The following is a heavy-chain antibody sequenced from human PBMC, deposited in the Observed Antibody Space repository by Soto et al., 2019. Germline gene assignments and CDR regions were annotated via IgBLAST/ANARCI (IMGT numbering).Heavy chain of an antibody. CDR1: GDSISSYY. D-gene: IGHD3-22*01. Sequence: QVQLQESGPGLVKPSETLSLTCAVSGDSISSYYCMWIRQPPGKGLEAIGYLYYGRSANYNPSLKSRVTLSVDTSTNQCALTLSSMTAADTAVYYCALRSMAVVPEYWGQGTLVTVSS. CDR3: ALRSMAVVPEY. V-gene: IGHV4-59*01. CDR2: LYYGRSA. J-gene: IGHJ4*02.